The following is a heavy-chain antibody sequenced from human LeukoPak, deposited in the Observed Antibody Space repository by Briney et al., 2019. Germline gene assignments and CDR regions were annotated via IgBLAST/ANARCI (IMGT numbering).Heavy chain of an antibody. CDR2: IRSTPDGATT. CDR1: GFTFSKAL. V-gene: IGHV3-15*01. J-gene: IGHJ4*02. D-gene: IGHD6-25*01. CDR3: ATVSQGLLIY. Sequence: GGSLRLSCAASGFTFSKALMHWVRQAPGKGLEWVGRIRSTPDGATTDYAAPVKGRFTISRDDSKNTLYLQMNSLKTEDTAVYYCATVSQGLLIYWGQGSLVTVSS.